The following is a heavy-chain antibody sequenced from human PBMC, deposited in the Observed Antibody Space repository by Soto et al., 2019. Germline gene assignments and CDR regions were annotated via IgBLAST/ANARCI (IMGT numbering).Heavy chain of an antibody. CDR2: ILYSGTT. CDR3: ARNGALDD. J-gene: IGHJ4*02. V-gene: IGHV4-30-4*01. D-gene: IGHD2-8*01. Sequence: QVQLQESGPGLVKPSQTLSLTCTVSGGSISSGDYYWSWIRQPPGKGLEWIGYILYSGTTNYNPSLESRLTISVDPSKNQFSLKLTSVTAADTAVYYCARNGALDDWGRGTLVTVSS. CDR1: GGSISSGDYY.